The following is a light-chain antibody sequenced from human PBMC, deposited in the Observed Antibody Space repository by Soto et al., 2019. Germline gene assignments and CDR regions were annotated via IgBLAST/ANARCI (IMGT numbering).Light chain of an antibody. CDR2: GVS. CDR3: CSYVETDPWV. V-gene: IGLV2-11*01. Sequence: QSVLTQPRSVSGSPGQSVTISCTGTNSDVGGYNYVSWYQQYPGKAPKLMISGVSERPSGVPDRFSGSKSGNTASLTISGLQAEDEADYYCCSYVETDPWVFGGGTKVTV. CDR1: NSDVGGYNY. J-gene: IGLJ3*02.